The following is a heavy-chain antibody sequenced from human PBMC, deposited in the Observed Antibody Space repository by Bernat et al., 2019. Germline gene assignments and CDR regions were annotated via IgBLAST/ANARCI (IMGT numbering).Heavy chain of an antibody. D-gene: IGHD3-22*01. CDR1: GGSISSYY. J-gene: IGHJ4*02. V-gene: IGHV4-59*08. CDR3: ARHYDSSGYDSYSFDY. CDR2: IYSSGST. Sequence: QVQLQESGPGLVKPSETLSLTCTVSGGSISSYYWSWIRQPPGKGLEWIGYIYSSGSTNYNPSFRSRVTISVDTSKNQFSLKLSSVTAADAAVYYCARHYDSSGYDSYSFDYWGQGTLVTVSS.